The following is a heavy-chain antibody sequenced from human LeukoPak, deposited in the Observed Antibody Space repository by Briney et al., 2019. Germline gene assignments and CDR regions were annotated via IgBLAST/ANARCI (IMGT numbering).Heavy chain of an antibody. V-gene: IGHV3-23*01. CDR1: GFTFSSYA. D-gene: IGHD3-10*01. J-gene: IGHJ4*02. CDR3: AKGAYYGSGKYSNCFDY. Sequence: HSGGSLRLSCAASGFTFSSYAMSWVRQAPGKGLEWVSAISGSGGSTYYADSVKGRFTISRDNSKNTLYLQMNSLRAEDTAVYYCAKGAYYGSGKYSNCFDYWGQGTLVTVSS. CDR2: ISGSGGST.